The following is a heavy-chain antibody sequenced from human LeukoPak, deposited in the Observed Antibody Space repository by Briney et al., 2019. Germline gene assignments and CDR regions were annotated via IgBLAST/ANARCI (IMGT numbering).Heavy chain of an antibody. J-gene: IGHJ6*03. V-gene: IGHV3-7*03. CDR1: GFTFSSYW. CDR2: IKQDGSEK. CDR3: AKSGKDGLLWFGELVSNYYYMDV. Sequence: GGSLRLSCAASGFTFSSYWMGWVRQAPGKGLEWVANIKQDGSEKYYVDSVKGRFTISRDNAKNSLYLQMNGLRAEDTALYYCAKSGKDGLLWFGELVSNYYYMDVWGKGTTVTVSS. D-gene: IGHD3-10*01.